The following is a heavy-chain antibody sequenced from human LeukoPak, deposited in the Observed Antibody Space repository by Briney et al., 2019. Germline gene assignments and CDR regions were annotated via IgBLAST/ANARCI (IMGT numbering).Heavy chain of an antibody. CDR3: ARARCSSTSCYVGEDWFDP. V-gene: IGHV1-18*01. D-gene: IGHD2-2*01. CDR2: ISAYNGST. CDR1: GYTFTSYG. Sequence: ASVKVSCKASGYTFTSYGISWVRQAPGQGLEWMGWISAYNGSTNYAQKLQGRVTMTTDTSTSTAYMELRSLRSDDTAVYYCARARCSSTSCYVGEDWFDPWGQGTLVTVSS. J-gene: IGHJ5*02.